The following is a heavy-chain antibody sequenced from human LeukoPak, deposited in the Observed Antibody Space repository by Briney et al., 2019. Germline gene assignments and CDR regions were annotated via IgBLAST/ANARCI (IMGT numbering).Heavy chain of an antibody. J-gene: IGHJ4*02. Sequence: GGSLRLSCAASGFXFSSYEMNWVRQAPGKGLEWVSYISSSGSIIYYADSVKGRFTISRDKAKNSLYLQMNSLRAEDTAVYYCASSYCSGGSCYAFDYWGQGTLVTVSS. D-gene: IGHD2-15*01. CDR1: GFXFSSYE. V-gene: IGHV3-48*03. CDR3: ASSYCSGGSCYAFDY. CDR2: ISSSGSII.